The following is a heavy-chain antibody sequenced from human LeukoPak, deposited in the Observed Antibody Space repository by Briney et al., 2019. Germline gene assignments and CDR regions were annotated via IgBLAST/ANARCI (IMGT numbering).Heavy chain of an antibody. J-gene: IGHJ4*02. CDR2: ISYDGSNK. CDR1: GFTFSSYG. CDR3: AKDSPSGYFDY. D-gene: IGHD3-10*01. V-gene: IGHV3-30*18. Sequence: PEGSLRLSCAASGFTFSSYGMHWARQAPGKGLEWVAVISYDGSNKYYADSVKGRFTISRDNSKNTLYLQMNSLRAEDTAVYYCAKDSPSGYFDYWGQGTLVTVSS.